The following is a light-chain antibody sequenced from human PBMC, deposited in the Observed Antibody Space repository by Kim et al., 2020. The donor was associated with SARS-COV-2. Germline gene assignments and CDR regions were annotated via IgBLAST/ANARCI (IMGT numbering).Light chain of an antibody. Sequence: PGERATLSCGASQSVTGNYLAWYQQKPGLAPRLLIYEASSRASGIPDRFSGRGSGTDFTLTISRLEPEDFAVYYCQQYGGSPLTFGGGTKVE. CDR2: EAS. V-gene: IGKV3D-20*01. CDR3: QQYGGSPLT. J-gene: IGKJ4*01. CDR1: QSVTGNY.